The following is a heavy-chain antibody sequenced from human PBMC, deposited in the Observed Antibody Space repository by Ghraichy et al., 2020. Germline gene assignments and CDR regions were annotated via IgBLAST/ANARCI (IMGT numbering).Heavy chain of an antibody. V-gene: IGHV3-53*01. CDR1: GFTVSSNY. CDR3: ARESLAVAEFDY. D-gene: IGHD6-19*01. CDR2: IYSGGST. J-gene: IGHJ4*02. Sequence: LTCAASGFTVSSNYMSWVRQAPGKGLEWVSVIYSGGSTYYADSVKGRFTISRDNSKNTLYLQMNSLRAEDTAVYYCARESLAVAEFDYWGQGTLVTVSS.